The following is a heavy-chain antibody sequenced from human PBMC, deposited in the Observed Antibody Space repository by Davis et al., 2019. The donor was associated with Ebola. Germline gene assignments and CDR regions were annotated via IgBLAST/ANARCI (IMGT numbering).Heavy chain of an antibody. Sequence: MPSETLSLTCAVYGGSFSGYYWSWIRQPPGKGLEWIGEINHSGSTNYNPSLKSRVTISVDTSKNQFSLRLSSVTAADTAVFYCARHDLDAFDIWGQGTMVTVSS. CDR2: INHSGST. CDR1: GGSFSGYY. J-gene: IGHJ3*02. V-gene: IGHV4-34*01. CDR3: ARHDLDAFDI.